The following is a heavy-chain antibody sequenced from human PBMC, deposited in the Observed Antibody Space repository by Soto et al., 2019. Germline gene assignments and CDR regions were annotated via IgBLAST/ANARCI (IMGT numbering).Heavy chain of an antibody. CDR2: INHSGST. Sequence: QVQLQQWGAGLLKPSETLSLTCAVYGGSFSGYYWSWIRQPPGKGLEWIGEINHSGSTNYNPSLKSLVTIAVDTSKNQCSLKLSSVTAADTAVYYCSRGLRSPSGYWGQGTLVTVSS. CDR1: GGSFSGYY. D-gene: IGHD1-26*01. V-gene: IGHV4-34*01. CDR3: SRGLRSPSGY. J-gene: IGHJ4*02.